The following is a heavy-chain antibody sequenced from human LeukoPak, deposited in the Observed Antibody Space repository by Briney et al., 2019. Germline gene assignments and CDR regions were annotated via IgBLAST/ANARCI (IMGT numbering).Heavy chain of an antibody. D-gene: IGHD4-23*01. CDR3: AREFGHCYGDNCFYFFDT. J-gene: IGHJ4*02. V-gene: IGHV1-18*01. Sequence: GASVKVSCKASGYTLTNYNISWVRQAPGQGLEWMGWINTYKGDTLYAQKLQGRLTMTADTSTNTAYMELRSLRFDDTAVYYCAREFGHCYGDNCFYFFDTWGQGFRVTVSS. CDR1: GYTLTNYN. CDR2: INTYKGDT.